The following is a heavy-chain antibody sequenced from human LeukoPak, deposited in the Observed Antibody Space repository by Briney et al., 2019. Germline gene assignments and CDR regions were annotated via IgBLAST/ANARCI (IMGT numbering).Heavy chain of an antibody. D-gene: IGHD1-26*01. J-gene: IGHJ4*02. CDR1: GFTFSNYA. CDR3: AKVGPNILGATGSYFDH. V-gene: IGHV3-23*01. CDR2: ISGSGGST. Sequence: GGSLRLSCAASGFTFSNYAMSWVRQAPGKGLEWVSAISGSGGSTYYADSMKGRLTIYRDSSNYTLYLQMNSLRAEDTAVYYCAKVGPNILGATGSYFDHWGQGTLVTVSS.